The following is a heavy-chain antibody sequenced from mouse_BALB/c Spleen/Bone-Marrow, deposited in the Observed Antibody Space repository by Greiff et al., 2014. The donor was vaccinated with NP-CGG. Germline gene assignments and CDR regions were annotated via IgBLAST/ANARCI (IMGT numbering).Heavy chain of an antibody. CDR1: GYSITSDYA. J-gene: IGHJ2*01. Sequence: EVKLMESGPGLVKPSQSLSLTCTVTGYSITSDYAWNWIRQFPGNKLEWMGYISYSGSTSYNPSLKSRISITRDTSKNQFFLQLNSVTNEDTATYYCARYDYDGVDYWGLGTTLTVSS. CDR2: ISYSGST. V-gene: IGHV3-2*02. CDR3: ARYDYDGVDY. D-gene: IGHD2-4*01.